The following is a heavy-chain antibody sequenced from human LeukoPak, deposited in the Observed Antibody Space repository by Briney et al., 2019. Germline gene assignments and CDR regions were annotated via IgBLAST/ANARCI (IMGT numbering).Heavy chain of an antibody. Sequence: KTSETLSLTCTVSGGSISSGDYYWSWIRQPPGKGLEWIGYIYTSGSTNYNPSPKSRVTISVDTSKTQFSLTLSSVTAADTAVYYCARSNNFDYWGQGTLVTVSS. J-gene: IGHJ4*02. V-gene: IGHV4-30-4*01. CDR3: ARSNNFDY. D-gene: IGHD4-11*01. CDR2: IYTSGST. CDR1: GGSISSGDYY.